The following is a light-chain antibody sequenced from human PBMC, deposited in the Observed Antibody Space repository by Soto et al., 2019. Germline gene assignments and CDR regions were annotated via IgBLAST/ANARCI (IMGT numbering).Light chain of an antibody. Sequence: EILMTQSSATLSVSPGERVTLSCRASQSVNTNLAWYQQKPGQAPRLLIYGASTRATGIAARFSGSGSGTEFTLTISXLQSEDFAVYYCLQYDNWPRTFGQGTKV. CDR1: QSVNTN. V-gene: IGKV3-15*01. CDR3: LQYDNWPRT. CDR2: GAS. J-gene: IGKJ1*01.